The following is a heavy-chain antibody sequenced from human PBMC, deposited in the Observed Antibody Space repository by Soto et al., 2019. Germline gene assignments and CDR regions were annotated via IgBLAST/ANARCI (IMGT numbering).Heavy chain of an antibody. CDR2: MNPNSGNT. CDR1: GYTVTSYD. J-gene: IGHJ4*02. Sequence: QVQLVQSGAEVKKPGASVKVSCKAAGYTVTSYDINWVRHATGQGLEWMGWMNPNSGNTGYAQKVQGRVTMTRNTSISTAYMELSSLRSEETAGYYCARAGRSSFYGDSDYWGQGTLVTGSS. D-gene: IGHD4-17*01. V-gene: IGHV1-8*01. CDR3: ARAGRSSFYGDSDY.